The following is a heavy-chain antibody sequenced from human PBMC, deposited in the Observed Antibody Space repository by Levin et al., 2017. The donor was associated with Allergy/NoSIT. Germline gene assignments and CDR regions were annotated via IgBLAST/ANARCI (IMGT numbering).Heavy chain of an antibody. CDR1: GFTFSSYG. CDR2: IWYDGSNK. J-gene: IGHJ4*02. CDR3: ARETTSIAAPLYFDY. D-gene: IGHD6-6*01. Sequence: GGSLRLSCAASGFTFSSYGMHWVRQAPGKGLEWVAVIWYDGSNKYYADSVKGRFTISRDNSKNTLYLQMNSLRAEDTAVYYCARETTSIAAPLYFDYWGQGTLVTVSS. V-gene: IGHV3-33*01.